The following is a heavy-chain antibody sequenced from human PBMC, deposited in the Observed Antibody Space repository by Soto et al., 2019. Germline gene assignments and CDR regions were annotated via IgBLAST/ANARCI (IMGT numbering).Heavy chain of an antibody. J-gene: IGHJ3*02. CDR2: INPNSGGT. V-gene: IGHV1-2*02. D-gene: IGHD1-20*01. CDR1: VYTFAGYY. CDR3: ASLAITGTSLDAFDI. Sequence: XSVKVSCKASVYTFAGYYMHWVRQAPGQGLEWMGWINPNSGGTNYAQKFQGRVTMTRDTSISTAYMELSRLRSDDTAVYYCASLAITGTSLDAFDIWGQGTMVTV.